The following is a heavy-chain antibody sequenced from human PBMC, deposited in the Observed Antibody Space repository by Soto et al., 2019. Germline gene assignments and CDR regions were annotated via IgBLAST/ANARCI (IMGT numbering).Heavy chain of an antibody. V-gene: IGHV4-30-4*01. CDR1: GCSISSGDYY. Sequence: SETLSLTCTFSGCSISSGDYYWSWIRQPPGKGLEWIGYIYYSGSTYYNPSLKSRVTISVDTSKNQFSLKLSSVTAADTAVYYCAREVVTAIYFDYWGQGTLVTVSS. CDR2: IYYSGST. CDR3: AREVVTAIYFDY. J-gene: IGHJ4*02. D-gene: IGHD2-21*02.